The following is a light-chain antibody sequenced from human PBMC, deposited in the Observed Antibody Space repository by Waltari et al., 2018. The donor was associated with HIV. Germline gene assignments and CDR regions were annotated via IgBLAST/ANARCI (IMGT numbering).Light chain of an antibody. Sequence: QSVLPQPPAVSAAPGQKATISCSGTTSNIGNHFVSWYQKLPGTAPKLLIFDNHKRPSGVSDRFSASKSATSATLDITGLHTGDEAEYYCGTWDTSLNAGVFGGGTKVSVL. V-gene: IGLV1-51*01. CDR1: TSNIGNHF. CDR2: DNH. CDR3: GTWDTSLNAGV. J-gene: IGLJ2*01.